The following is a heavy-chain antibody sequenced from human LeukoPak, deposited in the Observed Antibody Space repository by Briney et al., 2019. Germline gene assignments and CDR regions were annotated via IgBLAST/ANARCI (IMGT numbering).Heavy chain of an antibody. CDR1: GGSISSYY. CDR2: IYYSGST. J-gene: IGHJ4*02. D-gene: IGHD6-25*01. V-gene: IGHV4-59*01. CDR3: ARGGRIAAAIDY. Sequence: PSETLSLTCTVSGGSISSYYWSWMRQPPGKGLEWIGYIYYSGSTNYNPSLKSRVTISVDTSKNQFSLKLSSVTAADTAVYYCARGGRIAAAIDYWGQGTLVTVSS.